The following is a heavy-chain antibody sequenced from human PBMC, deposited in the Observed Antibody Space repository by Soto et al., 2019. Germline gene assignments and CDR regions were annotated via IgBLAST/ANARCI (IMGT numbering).Heavy chain of an antibody. D-gene: IGHD3-3*01. CDR3: TTDQYYDFWSGYYTDAFDI. J-gene: IGHJ3*02. V-gene: IGHV3-15*01. Sequence: GGSLRLSCAASGFTFSNAWMSWVRQAPGKGLEWVGRIKSKTDGGTTDYAAPVKGRFTISRDDSKNTLYLQMNSLKTEDTAVYYCTTDQYYDFWSGYYTDAFDIWGQGTMVTVSS. CDR1: GFTFSNAW. CDR2: IKSKTDGGTT.